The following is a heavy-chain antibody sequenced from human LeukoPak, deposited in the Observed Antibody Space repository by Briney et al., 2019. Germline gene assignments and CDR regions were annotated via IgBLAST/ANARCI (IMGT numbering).Heavy chain of an antibody. CDR2: IIPILGIA. CDR1: GGTFSSYA. CDR3: ARGDGYNWGFYYFDY. V-gene: IGHV1-69*04. J-gene: IGHJ4*02. Sequence: SVKVSCKSSGGTFSSYAISWVRQAPGQGLEWMGRIIPILGIANYAQKFQGRVTITADKSTSTAYMELSSLRSEDTAVYYCARGDGYNWGFYYFDYWGQGTLVTVSS. D-gene: IGHD5-24*01.